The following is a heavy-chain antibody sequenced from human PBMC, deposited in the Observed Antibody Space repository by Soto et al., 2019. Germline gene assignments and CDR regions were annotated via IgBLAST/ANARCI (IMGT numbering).Heavy chain of an antibody. V-gene: IGHV3-48*02. Sequence: EVQLVESGGGLVQPGGSLRLSCAASGFTFSSYSMNWVRQAPGKGLEWVSYISSSSTIYYADSVKGRFTISRDNAKNSLYLQMNSLRDEDTAVYYCARSLRDSGCSGGSCYALPDYYYGMDVWGQGTTVTVSS. CDR1: GFTFSSYS. CDR2: ISSSSTI. CDR3: ARSLRDSGCSGGSCYALPDYYYGMDV. J-gene: IGHJ6*02. D-gene: IGHD2-15*01.